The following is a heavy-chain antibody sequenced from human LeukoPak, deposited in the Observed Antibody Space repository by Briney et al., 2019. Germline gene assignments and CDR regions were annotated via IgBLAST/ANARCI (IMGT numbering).Heavy chain of an antibody. D-gene: IGHD6-13*01. CDR2: ISYDGSDK. J-gene: IGHJ6*03. CDR3: ARLKQQLVRLLSRDTTYYYYYYMDV. Sequence: GGSLRLSCAASGFTFSIYAMHWVRQAPGKGLEWVAVISYDGSDKYYADSVKGRFTISRDNSKNTLYLQMNSLRLEDTAVYYCARLKQQLVRLLSRDTTYYYYYYMDVWGKGTTVTVSS. V-gene: IGHV3-30*04. CDR1: GFTFSIYA.